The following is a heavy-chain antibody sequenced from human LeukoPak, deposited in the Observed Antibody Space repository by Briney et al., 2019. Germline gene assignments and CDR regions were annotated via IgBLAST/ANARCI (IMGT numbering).Heavy chain of an antibody. V-gene: IGHV1-8*01. CDR1: GHTYTRYG. CDR2: MNPNSGHT. D-gene: IGHD3-22*01. CDR3: ARMSYYDSSGDNWFDP. J-gene: IGHJ5*02. Sequence: GASVKVSCKSSGHTYTRYGINWVPQATGQGLEWMGWMNPNSGHTVYAQKFQRRDTMTRDTPLSTAYMEVRTLRCEDTAVYYCARMSYYDSSGDNWFDPWGQGTLVTVSS.